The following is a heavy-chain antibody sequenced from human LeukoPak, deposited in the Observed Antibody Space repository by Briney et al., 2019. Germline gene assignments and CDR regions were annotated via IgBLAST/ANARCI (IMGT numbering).Heavy chain of an antibody. D-gene: IGHD4-17*01. J-gene: IGHJ4*02. CDR2: ISDDGSNK. Sequence: GGSLRLSCVASGFTFSSYAMHWVRQAPGKGLEWVAVISDDGSNKYYADSVKGRFAISRDNSKSTLYLQMSSLRAEDTAVYYCARGGSLKVTVTTYGYWGQGTLVTVSS. CDR3: ARGGSLKVTVTTYGY. CDR1: GFTFSSYA. V-gene: IGHV3-30*09.